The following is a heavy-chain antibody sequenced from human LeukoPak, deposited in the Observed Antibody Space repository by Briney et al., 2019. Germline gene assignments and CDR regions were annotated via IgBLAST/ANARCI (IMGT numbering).Heavy chain of an antibody. CDR1: GFTFDDYG. J-gene: IGHJ3*02. D-gene: IGHD1-26*01. CDR2: INWNGGST. V-gene: IGHV3-20*04. Sequence: GGSLRLSCAASGFTFDDYGMSWVRQAPGKGLEWVSGINWNGGSTGYADSVKGRFTISRDNAKNSLYLQMNSLRAEDTALYYCARWPSAPWGSGAFDIWGQGTMVTVSS. CDR3: ARWPSAPWGSGAFDI.